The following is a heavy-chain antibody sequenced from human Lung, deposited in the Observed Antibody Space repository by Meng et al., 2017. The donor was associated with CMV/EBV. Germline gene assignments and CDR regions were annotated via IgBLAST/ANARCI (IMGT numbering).Heavy chain of an antibody. CDR3: AKGGGERVTFDAMDV. CDR1: GFTFDDFA. V-gene: IGHV3-9*01. D-gene: IGHD2-21*02. CDR2: ISGNTGFI. Sequence: SCAASGFTFDDFAMHWVRQTPGEGLEWVSGISGNTGFIGYADSVKGRFTISRDNAKKTLSLQMNTLRSEDTALYYCAKGGGERVTFDAMDVWGPGTXVTVSS. J-gene: IGHJ6*02.